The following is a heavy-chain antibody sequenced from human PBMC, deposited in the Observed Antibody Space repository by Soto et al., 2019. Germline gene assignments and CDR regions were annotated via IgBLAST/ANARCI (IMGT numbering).Heavy chain of an antibody. J-gene: IGHJ6*03. D-gene: IGHD3-3*01. CDR3: ARSGTIFGNYYYYYMDV. CDR2: INSGGSNT. CDR1: GFSFSSYA. Sequence: GGSLRLSCAASGFSFSSYAMSWVRQAPGKGLVWVSGINSGGSNTNYADSVKGRFTISRDNAKNTLYLQMNSLRAEDTAVYYCARSGTIFGNYYYYYMDVWGKGTTVTVSS. V-gene: IGHV3-74*01.